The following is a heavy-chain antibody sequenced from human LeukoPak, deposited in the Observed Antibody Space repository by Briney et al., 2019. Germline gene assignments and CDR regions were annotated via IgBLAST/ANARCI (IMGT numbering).Heavy chain of an antibody. CDR2: IWYDGSNK. Sequence: SXAXSXXXFSSXGMHWVRQAPGKGLEWVAVIWYDGSNKYYADSVKGRFTISRDNSKNTLYLQMNSLRAEDTAVYYCAKVDSSGWYPNWGQGTLVTVSS. CDR1: XXXFSSXG. D-gene: IGHD6-19*01. CDR3: AKVDSSGWYPN. V-gene: IGHV3-33*06. J-gene: IGHJ4*02.